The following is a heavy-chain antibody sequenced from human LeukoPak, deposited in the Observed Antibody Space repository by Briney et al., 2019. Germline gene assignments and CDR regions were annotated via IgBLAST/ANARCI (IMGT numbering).Heavy chain of an antibody. J-gene: IGHJ4*02. CDR1: GFTFSSYE. CDR3: ARGDSGRYYGRAGTDY. CDR2: ISSSGSTI. Sequence: GGSLRLSCADSGFTFSSYEMNWVRQAPGKGLERASYISSSGSTIYYADSVKGRFTISRDNAKNSLYLQMNSLRAEDTAVYYCARGDSGRYYGRAGTDYWGQGTLVTVSS. V-gene: IGHV3-48*03. D-gene: IGHD1-26*01.